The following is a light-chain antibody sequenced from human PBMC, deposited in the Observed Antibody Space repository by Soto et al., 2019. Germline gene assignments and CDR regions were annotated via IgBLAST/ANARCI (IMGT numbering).Light chain of an antibody. V-gene: IGKV1-5*01. Sequence: DIQMTQSPSTLSASVGDRGTITCRASQSISTWLAWYQQKPGKAPKLLIYAASTLQSGVPSRFSGSGFGTDFTLTISRLEPEDFAVYYCQQYGSSPTTFGQGTKVDIK. CDR3: QQYGSSPTT. J-gene: IGKJ1*01. CDR2: AAS. CDR1: QSISTW.